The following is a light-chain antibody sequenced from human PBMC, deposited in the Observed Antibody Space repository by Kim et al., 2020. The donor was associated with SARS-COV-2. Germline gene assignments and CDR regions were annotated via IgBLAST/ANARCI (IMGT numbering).Light chain of an antibody. CDR1: SSDVGRYNY. Sequence: SITIPCTGSSSDVGRYNYVTWYQQHPGKAPKLILYDVSDRPSGVSDRFSGSKSGNTASLTISGLQVEDEADYYCSSFTTTSSSTLVFGTGTKVTVL. CDR2: DVS. V-gene: IGLV2-14*03. J-gene: IGLJ1*01. CDR3: SSFTTTSSSTLV.